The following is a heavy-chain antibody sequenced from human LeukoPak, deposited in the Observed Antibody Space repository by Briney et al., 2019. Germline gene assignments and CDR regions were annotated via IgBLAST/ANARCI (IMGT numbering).Heavy chain of an antibody. CDR1: GYSFTSYW. CDR3: ARLSACSSTSCYLYFDY. V-gene: IGHV5-51*01. Sequence: GESLKISCKGSGYSFTSYWIGWVRQMPGKGLEWMGIIYPGDSDTRYSPSFQGQVTISVDKSISTAYLQWSSLKASDTAMYYCARLSACSSTSCYLYFDYWGQGTLVTVSS. J-gene: IGHJ4*02. CDR2: IYPGDSDT. D-gene: IGHD2-2*01.